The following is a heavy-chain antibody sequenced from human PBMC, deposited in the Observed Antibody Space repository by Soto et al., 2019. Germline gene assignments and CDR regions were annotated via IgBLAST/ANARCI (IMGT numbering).Heavy chain of an antibody. CDR1: GGSVSTGGYY. Sequence: SETLSLTCAVSGGSVSTGGYYWSWIRHLPGKGLEWIGYIYSSGSTYYNPSLKGRLTISLDTSKNQFSLMLTSVTAADTAVYYCANSVLMATIPDSWGQGTLVTVSS. CDR3: ANSVLMATIPDS. D-gene: IGHD5-12*01. CDR2: IYSSGST. V-gene: IGHV4-31*11. J-gene: IGHJ5*01.